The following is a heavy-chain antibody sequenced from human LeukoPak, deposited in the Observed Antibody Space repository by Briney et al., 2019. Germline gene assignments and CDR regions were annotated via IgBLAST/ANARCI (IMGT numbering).Heavy chain of an antibody. J-gene: IGHJ4*02. CDR3: AKDKRGGPYGVDY. D-gene: IGHD2-8*01. CDR1: GFAFSSYA. V-gene: IGHV3-23*01. Sequence: PGGSLRLSCAASGFAFSSYAMNWVRQAPGKGLEWVSAISGGGGSTYYADSVKGRFTISRDNSKNTLYLQMNSLRAEDTAVYYCAKDKRGGPYGVDYWGQGTRVTVTS. CDR2: ISGGGGST.